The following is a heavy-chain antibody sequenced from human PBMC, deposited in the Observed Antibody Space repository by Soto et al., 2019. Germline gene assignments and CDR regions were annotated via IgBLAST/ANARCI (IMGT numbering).Heavy chain of an antibody. CDR1: GGSISSSNW. V-gene: IGHV4-4*02. Sequence: QVQLQESGPGLVKPSGTLSLTCAVSGGSISSSNWWSWVRQPPGKGREWIGEIYHSESTNYNPSLMIRVTISVDNSKNQFSMKMSSVTAADTAVYYCARGFNFGVVIGSVAFDYWGQGTLVTVSS. D-gene: IGHD3-3*01. CDR2: IYHSEST. J-gene: IGHJ4*02. CDR3: ARGFNFGVVIGSVAFDY.